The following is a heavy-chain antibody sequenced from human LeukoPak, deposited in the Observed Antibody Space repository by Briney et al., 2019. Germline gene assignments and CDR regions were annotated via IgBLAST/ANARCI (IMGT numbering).Heavy chain of an antibody. CDR3: ARDPTTVVTAYFDY. CDR1: GFTFSSYW. J-gene: IGHJ4*02. V-gene: IGHV3-7*01. D-gene: IGHD4-23*01. CDR2: IKQDGSEK. Sequence: GGSLRLSCAASGFTFSSYWMSWVRQAPGKGLEWVANIKQDGSEKYYVDSVKGRFTTSRDNAKNSLYLQMNSLRAEDTAVYYCARDPTTVVTAYFDYWGQGTLVTVSS.